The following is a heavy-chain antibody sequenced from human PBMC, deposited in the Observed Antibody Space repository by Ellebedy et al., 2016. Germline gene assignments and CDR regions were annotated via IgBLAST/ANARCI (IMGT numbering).Heavy chain of an antibody. J-gene: IGHJ6*02. V-gene: IGHV4-59*01. Sequence: SETLSLTXTVSGGSISSYYWSWIRQPPGKGLEWIGYIYYSGSTNYNPSLKSRVTISVDTSKNQFSLKLSSVTAADTAVYYCARGVVVTAIHYYYGMDVWGQGTTVTVSS. D-gene: IGHD2-21*02. CDR2: IYYSGST. CDR3: ARGVVVTAIHYYYGMDV. CDR1: GGSISSYY.